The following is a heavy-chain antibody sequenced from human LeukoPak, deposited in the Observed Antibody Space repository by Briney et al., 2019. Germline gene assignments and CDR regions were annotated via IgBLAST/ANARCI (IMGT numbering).Heavy chain of an antibody. CDR1: GYSFTSYW. J-gene: IGHJ4*02. CDR3: ARRYSYALYYFDY. CDR2: IYPGDSDT. D-gene: IGHD5-18*01. V-gene: IGHV5-51*01. Sequence: GESLKISCKGSGYSFTSYWIGWVRQMPGKGLEWMGIIYPGDSDTRYSPSFQGQVTTSADKSISTAYLQWSSLKASDTAMYYCARRYSYALYYFDYWGQGTLVTVSS.